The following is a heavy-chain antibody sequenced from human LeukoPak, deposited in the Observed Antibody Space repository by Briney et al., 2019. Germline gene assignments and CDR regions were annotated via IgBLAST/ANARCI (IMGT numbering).Heavy chain of an antibody. CDR3: VRDWDHFDFDS. J-gene: IGHJ5*01. CDR1: GFTFSNYW. CDR2: IKGDGSHT. V-gene: IGHV3-74*01. D-gene: IGHD3-9*01. Sequence: PGGSLRLSCAASGFTFSNYWMPWVRQAPGKGLMWVSRIKGDGSHTIYADSVKGRFTISRDNAKNTLYLQMKSLRAEDTAVYYCVRDWDHFDFDSWGLGTLVTVSS.